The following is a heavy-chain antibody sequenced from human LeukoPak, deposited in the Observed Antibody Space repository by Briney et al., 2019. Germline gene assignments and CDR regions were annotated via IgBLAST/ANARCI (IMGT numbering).Heavy chain of an antibody. J-gene: IGHJ3*02. CDR3: ARHSTGTTADAFDM. CDR2: ISTSSSYI. D-gene: IGHD1-1*01. Sequence: GESLTLSCAVSGLTFSAYSMNWVRQAPAKGLAWVSFISTSSSYIIYEDSVKGRYTISRDNAKNSLYLHMNSLRAEGTAVYYCARHSTGTTADAFDMWGEGTMVTVS. CDR1: GLTFSAYS. V-gene: IGHV3-21*01.